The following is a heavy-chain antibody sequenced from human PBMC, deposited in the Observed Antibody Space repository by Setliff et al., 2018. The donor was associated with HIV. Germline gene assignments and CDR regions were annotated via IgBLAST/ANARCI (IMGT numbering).Heavy chain of an antibody. J-gene: IGHJ2*01. CDR1: GYTFTGYY. CDR2: ISWNSGSI. D-gene: IGHD6-19*01. Sequence: SCKASGYTFTGYYMHWVRQAPGEGLEWVSGISWNSGSIGYADSVKGRFSISRDNAKDSVYLQMNSLRTEDTAFYYCAKKVAGVNWYFDLWGRGTLVTVSS. V-gene: IGHV3-9*01. CDR3: AKKVAGVNWYFDL.